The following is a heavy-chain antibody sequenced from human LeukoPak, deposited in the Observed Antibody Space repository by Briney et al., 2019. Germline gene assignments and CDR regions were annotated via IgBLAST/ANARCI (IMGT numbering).Heavy chain of an antibody. J-gene: IGHJ4*02. CDR1: GGSISSYY. D-gene: IGHD3-10*01. CDR2: IYYSGST. CDR3: AGGWFGALLGGY. Sequence: SETLSLTCTVSGGSISSYYWSWIRQPPGKGLEWIGYIYYSGSTNYNPSLKSRVTISVDTSKNQFSLKLSSVTAADTAVYYCAGGWFGALLGGYWGQGTLVTVSS. V-gene: IGHV4-59*01.